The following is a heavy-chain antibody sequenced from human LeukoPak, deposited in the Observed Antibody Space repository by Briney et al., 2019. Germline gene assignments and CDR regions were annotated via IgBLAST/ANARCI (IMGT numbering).Heavy chain of an antibody. CDR2: INPNSGGT. J-gene: IGHJ5*02. CDR3: ARDSAAGYSSGWYRGVYNWFDP. V-gene: IGHV1-2*02. D-gene: IGHD6-19*01. Sequence: ASVKVSCKASGYTFTGYYMHWVRQAPGQGLEWMGWINPNSGGTNYAQKFQGRVTMTRDTSISTAYMELRSLRSDDTAVYYCARDSAAGYSSGWYRGVYNWFDPWGQGTLVTVSS. CDR1: GYTFTGYY.